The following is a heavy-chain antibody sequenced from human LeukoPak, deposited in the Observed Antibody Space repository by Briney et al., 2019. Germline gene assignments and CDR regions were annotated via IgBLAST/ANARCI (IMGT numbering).Heavy chain of an antibody. J-gene: IGHJ4*02. D-gene: IGHD3-16*01. V-gene: IGHV4-38-2*02. Sequence: SETLSLTCTVSGYSISTSYYWGWIRQPPGKGLEWIGSIYYSGSTYYNPSLKSRVTISVDTSKNQFSLKLSSVTAADTAVYYCARGYDHGQYWGQGTLVTVSS. CDR3: ARGYDHGQY. CDR1: GYSISTSYY. CDR2: IYYSGST.